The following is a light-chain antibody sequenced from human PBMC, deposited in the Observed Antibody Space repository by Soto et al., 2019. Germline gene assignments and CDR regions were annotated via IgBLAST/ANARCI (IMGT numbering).Light chain of an antibody. Sequence: QSALTQPPSASGSPGQSITISCTGTSSDIGAYNYVSWYRQHPGKAPKLIIYEVTRRPSGVPDRFSGSKSGNTASLTVSGLQAEDETDYYCSSYSGSNTVLFGGGTKLTVL. CDR3: SSYSGSNTVL. CDR1: SSDIGAYNY. J-gene: IGLJ2*01. V-gene: IGLV2-8*01. CDR2: EVT.